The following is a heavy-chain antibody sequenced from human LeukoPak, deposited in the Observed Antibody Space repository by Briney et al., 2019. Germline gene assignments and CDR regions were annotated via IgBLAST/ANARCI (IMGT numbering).Heavy chain of an antibody. D-gene: IGHD3-22*01. CDR2: IIPMLDRA. CDR1: GGTFSSYG. CDR3: ASGGHYDSSGYSSGAFHM. V-gene: IGHV1-69*04. J-gene: IGHJ3*02. Sequence: SVKVSCRASGGTFSSYGINWVRLAPGQGLEWMGRIIPMLDRADYAQKFRGRVTLTAHKSTTTVYMELSSLRSDDTAVYLCASGGHYDSSGYSSGAFHMWGLGTMVTVSS.